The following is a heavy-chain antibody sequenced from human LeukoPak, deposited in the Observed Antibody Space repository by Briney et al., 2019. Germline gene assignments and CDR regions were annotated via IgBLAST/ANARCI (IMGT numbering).Heavy chain of an antibody. CDR3: ARVSEGAIDY. CDR2: IYSGGST. J-gene: IGHJ4*02. Sequence: GGSLRLSCAASGFTVSSNYMSWVRQAPGKGLEWVSVIYSGGSTYYADSVKGRFTISRDNSKNTLYLQMNSLRAVDTAVYYCARVSEGAIDYWGQGTLVTVSS. V-gene: IGHV3-66*01. CDR1: GFTVSSNY. D-gene: IGHD1-26*01.